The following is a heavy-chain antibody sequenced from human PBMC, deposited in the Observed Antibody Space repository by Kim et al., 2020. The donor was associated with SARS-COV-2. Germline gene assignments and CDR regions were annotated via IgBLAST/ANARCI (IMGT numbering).Heavy chain of an antibody. D-gene: IGHD3-3*01. Sequence: GGSLRLSCAASGFTFSSYSMKWVRQAPGKGLEWVSSISRSSDHIYYADSLKGRFTISRDNAKNSLYLQMNSLRAEDTAIYYCARVNSQEGFWNGAYYYY. V-gene: IGHV3-21*01. CDR2: ISRSSDHI. CDR1: GFTFSSYS. CDR3: ARVNSQEGFWNGAYYYY. J-gene: IGHJ6*01.